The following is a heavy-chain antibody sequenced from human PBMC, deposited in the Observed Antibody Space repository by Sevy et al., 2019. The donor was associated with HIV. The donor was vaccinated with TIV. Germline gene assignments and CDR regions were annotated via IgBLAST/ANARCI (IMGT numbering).Heavy chain of an antibody. D-gene: IGHD6-19*01. CDR3: ARQRGGWYEYDASDV. V-gene: IGHV4-39*01. Sequence: SETLSLTCTVSDVSISSGTNYWGWIRQPPGKGLEWIGSIYYSGTTYYNPSLKSRVTMSADTSMIQFSLKLSSVTVADAAVDSCARQRGGWYEYDASDVWGQGTMVTVSS. J-gene: IGHJ3*01. CDR2: IYYSGTT. CDR1: DVSISSGTNY.